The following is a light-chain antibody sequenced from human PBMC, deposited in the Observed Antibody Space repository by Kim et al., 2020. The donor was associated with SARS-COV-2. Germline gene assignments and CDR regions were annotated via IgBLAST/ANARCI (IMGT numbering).Light chain of an antibody. CDR3: QAWDGSTFVV. CDR1: KLGDKY. Sequence: SYELTQPPSVSVSPGQTASITCSGDKLGDKYASWYQQKPGQSPVLVIYQDDKRPSGIPERFSGSSSGNTATLTISGTQTVDEADYFCQAWDGSTFVVFGGGTQLTVL. V-gene: IGLV3-1*01. J-gene: IGLJ2*01. CDR2: QDD.